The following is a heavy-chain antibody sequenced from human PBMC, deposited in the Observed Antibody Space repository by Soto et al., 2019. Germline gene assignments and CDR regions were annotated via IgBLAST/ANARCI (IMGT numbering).Heavy chain of an antibody. CDR3: VRYCSSTSCYADDAFDI. Sequence: HPGGSLRLSCAASGFTFSSFVMHWVRQAPGKGLEWVAALSYDGSNKNYADSVKGRFTISRDNSKSTLYLQMNSLRTEDTAVYYCVRYCSSTSCYADDAFDIWGQGTMVTVSS. J-gene: IGHJ3*02. D-gene: IGHD2-2*01. CDR2: LSYDGSNK. CDR1: GFTFSSFV. V-gene: IGHV3-30*04.